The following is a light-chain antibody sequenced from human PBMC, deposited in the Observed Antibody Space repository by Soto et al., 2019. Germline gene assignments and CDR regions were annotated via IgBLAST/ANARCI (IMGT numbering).Light chain of an antibody. CDR1: QSVLYSSNNKNY. CDR2: WAS. V-gene: IGKV4-1*01. J-gene: IGKJ1*01. Sequence: DIVMTQSPDSLAVSLGERATINCKSSQSVLYSSNNKNYLAWYQQKPGQHPKLLIYWASTRESGVPDRFSGSGSGTDFTHTISNLQAEDVAVYYCQQYYSTPWTFRQGTKVEIK. CDR3: QQYYSTPWT.